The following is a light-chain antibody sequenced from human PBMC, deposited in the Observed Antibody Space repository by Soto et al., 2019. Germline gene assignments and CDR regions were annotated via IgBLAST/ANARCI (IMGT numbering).Light chain of an antibody. J-gene: IGKJ1*01. CDR1: QSISSY. CDR2: AAS. V-gene: IGKV1-39*01. CDR3: QQSYSTPWT. Sequence: DIRMTQSPSSLSASVGDRVTITCRASQSISSYLNWYQQKPGKAPKPLIYAASSLQSGVPSRFSGSGSGTDFTLTISSLQPEDSAAYYCQQSYSTPWTFGQGTKVEIK.